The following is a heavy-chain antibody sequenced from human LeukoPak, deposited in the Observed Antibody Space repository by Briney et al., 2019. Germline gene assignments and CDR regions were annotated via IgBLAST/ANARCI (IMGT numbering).Heavy chain of an antibody. CDR3: VRGWAPRGEKSSFAS. CDR1: GASINSDY. J-gene: IGHJ4*02. CDR2: IFASGST. V-gene: IGHV4-4*07. Sequence: PSETLSLTCTVSGASINSDYWTWVRQVAGKGLERIGRIFASGSTNYNPYLRSRITMSVDTSKNQFSLDLSSVTAADTGVYYCVRGWAPRGEKSSFASWGQGTLVTVSP. D-gene: IGHD3-10*01.